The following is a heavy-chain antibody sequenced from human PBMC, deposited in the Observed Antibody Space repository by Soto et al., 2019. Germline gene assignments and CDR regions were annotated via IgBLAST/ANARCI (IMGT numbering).Heavy chain of an antibody. CDR3: TQTGSLRYIDWSIDY. CDR1: GFSLSTSGVN. J-gene: IGHJ4*02. D-gene: IGHD3-9*01. CDR2: IYWDDDK. V-gene: IGHV2-5*02. Sequence: ESGPTLVNPTQTLTLTCSFSGFSLSTSGVNVGWIRQPPGKALEWLAVIYWDDDKRYSPSLKSRLTITKDTSKNQVVLTMTNMDPVETGRYYCTQTGSLRYIDWSIDYWGEGTVVT.